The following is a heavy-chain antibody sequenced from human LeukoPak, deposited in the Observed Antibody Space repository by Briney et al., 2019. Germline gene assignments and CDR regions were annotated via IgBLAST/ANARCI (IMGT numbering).Heavy chain of an antibody. CDR2: ISGSGGST. D-gene: IGHD2-2*02. CDR1: GFTFSSYA. V-gene: IGHV3-23*01. J-gene: IGHJ4*02. CDR3: AKDRGAGCSSTSCYTGYYFDY. Sequence: GSLRLSCAASGFTFSSYAMSWVRQAPGKGLEWVSAISGSGGSTYYADSVKGRFTISRDNSKNTLYLQMNSLRPEDTAVYYCAKDRGAGCSSTSCYTGYYFDYWGQGTLVTVSS.